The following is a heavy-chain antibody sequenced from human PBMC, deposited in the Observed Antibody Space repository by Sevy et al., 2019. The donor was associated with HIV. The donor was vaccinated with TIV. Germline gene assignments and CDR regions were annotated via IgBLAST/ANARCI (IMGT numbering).Heavy chain of an antibody. CDR1: GFTFDDYG. V-gene: IGHV3-20*04. Sequence: GGSLRLSCAASGFTFDDYGMSWVRQAPGKGLEWVSGINWNGGSTGYADSVKGRFTISRDNAKNSLYLQMNSLRAEDTALYYCAREGSYYDSSGYFRGPTSMFDYWGQGTLVTVSS. D-gene: IGHD3-22*01. J-gene: IGHJ4*02. CDR2: INWNGGST. CDR3: AREGSYYDSSGYFRGPTSMFDY.